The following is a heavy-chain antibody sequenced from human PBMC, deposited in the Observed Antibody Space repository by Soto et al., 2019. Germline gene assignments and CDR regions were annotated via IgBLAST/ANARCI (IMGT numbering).Heavy chain of an antibody. CDR1: GYTFTSYG. D-gene: IGHD5-18*01. CDR2: SSAYNGNT. CDR3: AFDTAMVHYYYSGMDV. V-gene: IGHV1-18*01. Sequence: QVQLVQSGAEVKKPGASVKVSCKASGYTFTSYGISWVRQAPGQGLEWMGWSSAYNGNTNSAQKLQGRGTMTTDTSTSTAYMDLRSLRSDDPAGYYRAFDTAMVHYYYSGMDVWGQGTTVTVSS. J-gene: IGHJ6*02.